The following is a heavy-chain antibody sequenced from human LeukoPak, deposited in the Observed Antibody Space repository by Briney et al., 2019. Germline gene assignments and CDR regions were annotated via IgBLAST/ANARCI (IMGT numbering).Heavy chain of an antibody. D-gene: IGHD1-26*01. CDR1: GYSFTSYW. V-gene: IGHV5-51*01. CDR3: ARPYSGSYYDLDY. CDR2: IYPGDSDT. Sequence: GESLKISCKGSGYSFTSYWIGWVPQVPGKGLECMGTIYPGDSDTRYSPSFQGQVTISADKSISTAYLQWSSLKTSDTAMYYCARPYSGSYYDLDYWGQGTLVTVSS. J-gene: IGHJ4*02.